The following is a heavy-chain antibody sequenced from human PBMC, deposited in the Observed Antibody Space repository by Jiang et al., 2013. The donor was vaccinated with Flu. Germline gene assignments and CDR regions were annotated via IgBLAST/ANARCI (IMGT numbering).Heavy chain of an antibody. CDR1: GGSISSGGYY. D-gene: IGHD6-13*01. J-gene: IGHJ4*02. CDR2: SITWEH. CDR3: ARTMDSSWLSSVDY. V-gene: IGHV4-31*03. Sequence: GLVKPSQTLSLTCTVSGGSISSGGYYWSWIRQHPGRAWSGLRTSITWEHLLQPSLKSRITISVDTSKNQFSLNLSSVTAADTAVYYCARTMDSSWLSSVDYWGQGTLGHRLL.